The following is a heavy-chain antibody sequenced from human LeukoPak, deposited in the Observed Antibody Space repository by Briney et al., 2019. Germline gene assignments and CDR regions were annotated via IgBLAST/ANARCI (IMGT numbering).Heavy chain of an antibody. CDR3: ARVGYGDYVDY. V-gene: IGHV4-31*03. CDR1: GGSISSGDYY. J-gene: IGHJ4*02. D-gene: IGHD4-17*01. Sequence: SETLSLTCTVSGGSISSGDYYWSWIRQHPGKGLEWIGYIYYSGSTYYNPSLKSRVTISVDTSKNQFSLKLSSVTAADTAVYYCARVGYGDYVDYWGQGTLVTVSS. CDR2: IYYSGST.